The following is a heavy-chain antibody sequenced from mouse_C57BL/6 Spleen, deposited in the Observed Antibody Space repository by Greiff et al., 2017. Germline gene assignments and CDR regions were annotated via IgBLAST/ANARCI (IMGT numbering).Heavy chain of an antibody. J-gene: IGHJ2*01. D-gene: IGHD1-1*01. Sequence: VKLQESGAELVKPGASVKMSCKASGYTFTTYPIEWMKQNHGKSLEWIGNFHPYNDDTKYNEKFKGKATLTVEKSSSTAYLELSRLTSDDSAVYYCARGPLITTVVAPYFGYWGQGTTLTVSS. V-gene: IGHV1-47*01. CDR3: ARGPLITTVVAPYFGY. CDR2: FHPYNDDT. CDR1: GYTFTTYP.